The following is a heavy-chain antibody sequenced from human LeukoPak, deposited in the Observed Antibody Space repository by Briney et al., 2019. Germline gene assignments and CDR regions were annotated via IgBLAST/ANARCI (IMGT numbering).Heavy chain of an antibody. J-gene: IGHJ4*02. CDR2: IWYDGSNK. D-gene: IGHD6-19*01. CDR3: ARDASRWLYPTNFDY. Sequence: PGGSLRLSCAASGFTFSSYGMHWVRQAPGKGLEWVAVIWYDGSNKYYADSVKGRFTISRDNAKNTLYLQMNSLRAEDTAVYYCARDASRWLYPTNFDYWGQGTLVPVSS. V-gene: IGHV3-33*01. CDR1: GFTFSSYG.